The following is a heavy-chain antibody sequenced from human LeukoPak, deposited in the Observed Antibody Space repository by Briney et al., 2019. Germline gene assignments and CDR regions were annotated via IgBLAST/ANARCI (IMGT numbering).Heavy chain of an antibody. Sequence: ASVKASCKASRGTFSSYAISWVRQAPGQGLEWMGGIIPTFGTANYAQKFQGRVTITTDESTSTAYMELSSLRSEDTAVYYCASSAYQLLALGIWGQGTMVTVSS. CDR3: ASSAYQLLALGI. D-gene: IGHD2-2*01. V-gene: IGHV1-69*05. CDR1: RGTFSSYA. J-gene: IGHJ3*02. CDR2: IIPTFGTA.